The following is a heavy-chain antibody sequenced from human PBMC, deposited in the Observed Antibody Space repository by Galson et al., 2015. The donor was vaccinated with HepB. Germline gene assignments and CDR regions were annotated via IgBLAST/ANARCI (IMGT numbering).Heavy chain of an antibody. J-gene: IGHJ4*02. V-gene: IGHV3-23*01. CDR2: ISGSGGST. CDR1: GFTFSSYA. Sequence: SLRLSCAASGFTFSSYAMSWVRQAPGKGLEWVSAISGSGGSTYYADSVKGRFTISRDNSKNTLYLQMNSLRAEDTAVYYRAKGLVGTYYDFWSGYYTDYFDYWGQGTLVTVSS. D-gene: IGHD3-3*01. CDR3: AKGLVGTYYDFWSGYYTDYFDY.